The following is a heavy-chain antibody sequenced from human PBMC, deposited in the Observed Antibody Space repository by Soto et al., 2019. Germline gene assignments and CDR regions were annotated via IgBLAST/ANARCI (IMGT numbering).Heavy chain of an antibody. V-gene: IGHV3-30-3*01. CDR1: GFTFSSYA. CDR2: ISYDGSNK. J-gene: IGHJ6*02. Sequence: PGGSLRLSCAASGFTFSSYAMHWVRQAPGKGLEWVAVISYDGSNKYYADSVKGRFTISRDNSKNTLYLQMNSLRAEDTAVYYCARDGLGGFWSGYDYYYYGMDVWGQGTTVTVSS. D-gene: IGHD3-3*01. CDR3: ARDGLGGFWSGYDYYYYGMDV.